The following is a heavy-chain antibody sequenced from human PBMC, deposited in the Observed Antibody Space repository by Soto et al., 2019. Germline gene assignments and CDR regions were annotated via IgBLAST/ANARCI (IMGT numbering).Heavy chain of an antibody. V-gene: IGHV3-30-3*01. Sequence: GGSLRLSCAASGFTFSRYAMHWVRQAPGKGLEWVAVISYDGSNKYYADSVKGRFTISRDNSKNTLYLQMNSLRAEDTAVYYCAREKDATYYYDSSGYYYWGQGTLVTVSS. CDR2: ISYDGSNK. CDR1: GFTFSRYA. CDR3: AREKDATYYYDSSGYYY. J-gene: IGHJ4*02. D-gene: IGHD3-22*01.